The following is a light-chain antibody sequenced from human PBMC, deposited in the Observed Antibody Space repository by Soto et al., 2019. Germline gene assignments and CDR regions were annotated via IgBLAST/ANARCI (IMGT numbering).Light chain of an antibody. CDR2: EVS. V-gene: IGLV2-8*01. Sequence: QSALTQPPSASGSPGQSVTISCTGTSSDVGGYNYVSWYQQHPGKAPKLMIYEVSKRPSGVPDRFSGSKSGNTASLTVSGLQAEDAADYYCSSYAGSNNFGVVFGGGTKLTVL. CDR1: SSDVGGYNY. CDR3: SSYAGSNNFGVV. J-gene: IGLJ2*01.